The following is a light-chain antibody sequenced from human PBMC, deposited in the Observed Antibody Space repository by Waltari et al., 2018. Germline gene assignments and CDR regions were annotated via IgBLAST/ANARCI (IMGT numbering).Light chain of an antibody. V-gene: IGLV1-40*01. CDR1: SSNIGAHYD. Sequence: QSVLTQPPSMSGAPGQRVTISCTGSSSNIGAHYDVHWYQQLPETSPKPLIYANNNRPSEVPDRSSSSESGTSAFLAIAGLQPEDEADYYCQSFDASLGYVFGTGTRVTVL. J-gene: IGLJ1*01. CDR2: ANN. CDR3: QSFDASLGYV.